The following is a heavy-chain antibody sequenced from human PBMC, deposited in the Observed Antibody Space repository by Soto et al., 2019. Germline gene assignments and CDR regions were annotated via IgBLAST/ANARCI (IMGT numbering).Heavy chain of an antibody. D-gene: IGHD6-25*01. CDR1: GGTFSSYA. Sequence: VASVKVSCKASGGTFSSYAISWVRQAPGQGLEWMGGIIPIFGTANYAQKFQGRVTITADESTSTAYMELSSLRSEDTAVYYCASPLLYYSSGMDVCGQGTTVTVSS. CDR3: ASPLLYYSSGMDV. J-gene: IGHJ6*02. V-gene: IGHV1-69*13. CDR2: IIPIFGTA.